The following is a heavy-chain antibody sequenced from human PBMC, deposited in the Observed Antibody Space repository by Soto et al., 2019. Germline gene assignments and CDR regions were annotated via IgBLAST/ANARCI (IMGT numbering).Heavy chain of an antibody. J-gene: IGHJ4*02. D-gene: IGHD3-10*01. V-gene: IGHV3-15*07. CDR2: IKSKTDGGTT. CDR1: SVSNAW. Sequence: SVSNAWMNWVRQAPGKGLEWVGRIKSKTDGGTTDYAAPVKGRFTISGDDSKNTLYLQMNSLKTEDTAVYYCTTDIITMVRGVNYYFDYWGQGTLVTVSS. CDR3: TTDIITMVRGVNYYFDY.